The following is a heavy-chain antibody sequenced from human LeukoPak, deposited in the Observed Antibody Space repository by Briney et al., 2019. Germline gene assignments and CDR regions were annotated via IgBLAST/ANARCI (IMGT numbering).Heavy chain of an antibody. CDR2: IYYSGST. CDR3: ARRHYYDISYFDY. V-gene: IGHV4-39*01. D-gene: IGHD3-22*01. J-gene: IGHJ4*02. CDR1: GASISTNSYY. Sequence: PSETLSLTCTVSGASISTNSYYWGWIRQPPGKGLEWIGSIYYSGSTYYNPSLKSRVTISVDTSKNQFSLKLSSVTAADTAVYYCARRHYYDISYFDYWGQGTLVTVSS.